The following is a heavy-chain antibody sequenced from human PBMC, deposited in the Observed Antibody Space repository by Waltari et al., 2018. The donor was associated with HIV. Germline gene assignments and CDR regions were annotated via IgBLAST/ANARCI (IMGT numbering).Heavy chain of an antibody. J-gene: IGHJ4*03. D-gene: IGHD1-20*01. CDR3: ARDWTITATTRVDF. CDR2: IWYDGGNE. Sequence: QVQLAESGGGVVQPGRSLRLSCVASGFLFHKFGMHWVRQKPGKGLEWVAAIWYDGGNEYYADSVKGRFTISRDNSKNTLYLQMNSLRAEDTAVYYCARDWTITATTRVDFWGPGTLVTVSS. V-gene: IGHV3-33*01. CDR1: GFLFHKFG.